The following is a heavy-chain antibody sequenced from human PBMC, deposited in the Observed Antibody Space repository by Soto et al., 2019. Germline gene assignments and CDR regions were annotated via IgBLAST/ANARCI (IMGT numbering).Heavy chain of an antibody. J-gene: IGHJ4*02. CDR1: GGSISSSSYY. CDR3: ARVHPTFTAMVDY. CDR2: IYYSGST. V-gene: IGHV4-39*01. Sequence: QLQLQESGPGLVKPSETLSLTCTVSGGSISSSSYYWGWIRQPPGKGLEWIGSIYYSGSTYYNPSLKSRVTISVDTSKNQFSLKLSSVTAADTAVYYCARVHPTFTAMVDYWGQGTLVTVSS. D-gene: IGHD5-18*01.